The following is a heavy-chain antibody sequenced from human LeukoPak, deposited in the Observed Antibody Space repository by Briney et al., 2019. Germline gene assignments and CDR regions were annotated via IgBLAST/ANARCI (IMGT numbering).Heavy chain of an antibody. CDR2: ITPIFGTP. D-gene: IGHD4-23*01. CDR3: ARGWLAETIMVTPYNY. Sequence: ASVKVSCKASGDTFSSYDISWVRQAPGQGLEWIGGITPIFGTPNYAQKFQRRVTITADESTRTAYMELRSLRSEDTAVYYCARGWLAETIMVTPYNYWGQGTLVTVSS. V-gene: IGHV1-69*13. J-gene: IGHJ4*02. CDR1: GDTFSSYD.